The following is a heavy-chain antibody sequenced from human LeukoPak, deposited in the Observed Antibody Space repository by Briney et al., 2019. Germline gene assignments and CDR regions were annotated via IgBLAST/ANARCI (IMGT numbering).Heavy chain of an antibody. Sequence: QAGGSLRLSCAASGFTVSSNYMSWVRQAPGKGLEWVSYISSSGTSIYYADSVKGRFTISRDNAKNSLYLQMNSLRAEDTAVYYCASIARKPYYFDYWGQGTLVTVSS. CDR2: ISSSGTSI. CDR3: ASIARKPYYFDY. V-gene: IGHV3-48*03. J-gene: IGHJ4*02. CDR1: GFTVSSNY. D-gene: IGHD6-6*01.